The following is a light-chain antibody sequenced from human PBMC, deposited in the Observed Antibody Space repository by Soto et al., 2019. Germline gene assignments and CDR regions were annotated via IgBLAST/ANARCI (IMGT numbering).Light chain of an antibody. CDR2: AAS. Sequence: DIQMTQSPSSLSASLGDRVTITCRASQGIGIYLAWDQQKPGKVPKLLIYAASTLQSGVPSRFSGRGSGTDFTLTFSSLQPKDVATYYCQKYNSAPRTFGQGTRVEI. CDR3: QKYNSAPRT. V-gene: IGKV1-27*01. CDR1: QGIGIY. J-gene: IGKJ1*01.